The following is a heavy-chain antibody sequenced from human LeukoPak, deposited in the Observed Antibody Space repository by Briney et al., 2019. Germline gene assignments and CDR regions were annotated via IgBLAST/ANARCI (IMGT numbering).Heavy chain of an antibody. CDR3: VKDTRSMARGAYSDAFDV. Sequence: GGSLSLSCSASGFTFRTYAMHWVRQAPGKGLEYVSAISTNGGSTYYADSVKGRFTISRDDSRNKVYLQMSSLRVEDTAVYYCVKDTRSMARGAYSDAFDVWGQGTMVTVSS. CDR1: GFTFRTYA. D-gene: IGHD3-10*01. CDR2: ISTNGGST. V-gene: IGHV3-64D*06. J-gene: IGHJ3*01.